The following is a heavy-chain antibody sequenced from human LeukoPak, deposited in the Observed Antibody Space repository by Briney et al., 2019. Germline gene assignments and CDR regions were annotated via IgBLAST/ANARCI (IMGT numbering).Heavy chain of an antibody. CDR3: ASSKWGSYYFDY. CDR1: GGSISSHY. Sequence: SETLSLTCTVSGGSISSHYWSWIRQPPGKGLEWIGYIYYSGSTNYNPSLKSRVTISVDTSKNQFSLKLSSATAADTAVYYCASSKWGSYYFDYWGQGTLVTVSS. CDR2: IYYSGST. V-gene: IGHV4-59*11. D-gene: IGHD7-27*01. J-gene: IGHJ4*02.